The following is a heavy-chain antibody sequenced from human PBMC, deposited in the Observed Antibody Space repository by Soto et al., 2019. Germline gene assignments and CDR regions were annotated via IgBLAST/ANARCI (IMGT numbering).Heavy chain of an antibody. CDR1: GYTFTSYG. CDR3: ARRAPLCSSTSCYFDY. Sequence: ASVKVSCKASGYTFTSYGISWVRQAPGQGLEWMGWISAYNGNTNYAQKLQGRVTMTTDTSTSTAYMELRSLRSDDTAVYYCARRAPLCSSTSCYFDYWGQGTLVTVSS. D-gene: IGHD2-2*01. J-gene: IGHJ4*02. V-gene: IGHV1-18*01. CDR2: ISAYNGNT.